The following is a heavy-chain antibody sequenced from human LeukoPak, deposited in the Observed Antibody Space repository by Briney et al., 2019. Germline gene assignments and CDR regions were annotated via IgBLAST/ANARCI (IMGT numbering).Heavy chain of an antibody. CDR3: ESTTNIVLMVYAIQEEYDYYGMDV. CDR2: IIPIFGIA. V-gene: IGHV1-69*04. Sequence: SVKVSCKASGGTFSSYAISWVRQAPGQGLEWMGRIIPIFGIANYAQKFQGRVTITADKSTSTAYVELSSLRSEDTAVYYCESTTNIVLMVYAIQEEYDYYGMDVWGQGTTVTVSS. D-gene: IGHD2-8*01. CDR1: GGTFSSYA. J-gene: IGHJ6*02.